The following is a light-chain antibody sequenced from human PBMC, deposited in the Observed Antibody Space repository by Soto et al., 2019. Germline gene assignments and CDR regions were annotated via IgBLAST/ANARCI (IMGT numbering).Light chain of an antibody. J-gene: IGLJ2*01. V-gene: IGLV4-69*01. CDR3: QTWGTGIRVV. CDR2: LNSDGIH. CDR1: SDYSTYA. Sequence: QLLLTQSPSASASLGASVKLTCTLSSDYSTYAVAWHQQQPEKGPRYLMRLNSDGIHSKGDGIPDRFSGSSSGAERYLTISSLQSEDEADYYCQTWGTGIRVVFGGGTKLTVL.